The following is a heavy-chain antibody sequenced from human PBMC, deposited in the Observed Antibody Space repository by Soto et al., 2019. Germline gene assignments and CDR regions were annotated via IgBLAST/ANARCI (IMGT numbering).Heavy chain of an antibody. D-gene: IGHD3-16*02. Sequence: QVQLEESGGGVVQPGRSLRLSCAASGFTFSRHTMHWVRQAPGKGLEWVASISYDGSNKYYADSVKGRFTISRDNSKNPXXVQMDSLRAEDTAVYYCARDRLRLGELSLLGYFDYWGQGTLVTVSS. V-gene: IGHV3-30*04. CDR1: GFTFSRHT. CDR3: ARDRLRLGELSLLGYFDY. CDR2: ISYDGSNK. J-gene: IGHJ4*02.